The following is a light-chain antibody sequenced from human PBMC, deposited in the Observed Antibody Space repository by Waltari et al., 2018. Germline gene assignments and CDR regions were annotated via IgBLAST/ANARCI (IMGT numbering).Light chain of an antibody. V-gene: IGKV3-20*01. CDR3: QKYVSLPAT. J-gene: IGKJ1*01. CDR1: QSVSRY. Sequence: EIVLTQSPGTLSLSPGARATLSCRASQSVSRYLAWYQQKPGQAPRLLIYDASTRATGIPDRFSGSGSGTDFSLTISRLEPEDFAVYYCQKYVSLPATFGQGTKVEVK. CDR2: DAS.